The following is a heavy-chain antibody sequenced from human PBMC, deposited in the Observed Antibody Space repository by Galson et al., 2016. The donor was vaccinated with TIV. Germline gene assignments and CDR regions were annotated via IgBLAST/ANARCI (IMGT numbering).Heavy chain of an antibody. V-gene: IGHV4-59*01. D-gene: IGHD7-27*01. CDR1: SDSIINYY. Sequence: ETLSLTCTVSSDSIINYYLSWIRPPPGKGLEWIGYISDSGRSNENPSLKSRVTISVDTSKKQISLKLKSVTAADTAMYYCARDLGLGAFDIWGQGTMVTVSS. CDR3: ARDLGLGAFDI. J-gene: IGHJ3*02. CDR2: ISDSGRS.